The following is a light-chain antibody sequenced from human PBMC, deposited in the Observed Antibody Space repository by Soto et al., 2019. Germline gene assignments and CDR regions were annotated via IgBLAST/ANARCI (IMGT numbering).Light chain of an antibody. J-gene: IGKJ2*01. V-gene: IGKV3-20*01. Sequence: EVVLTQSQGTLSFSPGERPTISCGASQRVSTRYLAWYQQKPGQAPRLLIYGASTRAIGIPDRFSGSGSGTEFTLTISRLEPEDFAVYYCQQYGSSVYTFGQGTKLEIK. CDR2: GAS. CDR3: QQYGSSVYT. CDR1: QRVSTRY.